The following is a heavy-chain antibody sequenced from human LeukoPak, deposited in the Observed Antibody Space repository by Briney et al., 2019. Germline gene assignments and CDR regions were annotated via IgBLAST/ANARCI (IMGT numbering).Heavy chain of an antibody. Sequence: PGRSLRLSCAASGFIFDEYAMHWVRQAPGKGLEWVSGITWNSGSVGYADSVKGRFTISRDNAKNSLYLEMNSLRAEDTALYYCAKDSGLLYGSGSYSDPCGQRTLVTVSS. D-gene: IGHD3-10*01. CDR3: AKDSGLLYGSGSYSDP. CDR1: GFIFDEYA. J-gene: IGHJ5*02. CDR2: ITWNSGSV. V-gene: IGHV3-9*01.